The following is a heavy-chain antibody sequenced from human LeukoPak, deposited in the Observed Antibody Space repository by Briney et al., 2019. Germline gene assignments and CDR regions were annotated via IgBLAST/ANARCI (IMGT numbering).Heavy chain of an antibody. CDR1: GFTFSRYA. D-gene: IGHD6-19*01. Sequence: GGTLRLSCAASGFTFSRYAMSWVRQAPGKGLEWVSGISSSGGNTYYADSVKGRFTFSRDNSKNTIYLQMNSLRADDTAVYYCASGYSSGWYRGNYFDYWGQGTLVTVSS. CDR2: ISSSGGNT. CDR3: ASGYSSGWYRGNYFDY. J-gene: IGHJ4*02. V-gene: IGHV3-23*01.